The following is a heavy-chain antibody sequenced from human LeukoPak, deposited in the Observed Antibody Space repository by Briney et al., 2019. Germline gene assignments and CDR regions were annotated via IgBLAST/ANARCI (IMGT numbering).Heavy chain of an antibody. CDR2: IYYSGST. J-gene: IGHJ4*02. CDR3: ARGEVRRPTVTKFGWARKPFDY. CDR1: GGSISSYY. V-gene: IGHV4-59*12. D-gene: IGHD4-17*01. Sequence: SETLSLTCTVSGGSISSYYWSWIRQPPGKGLEWIGYIYYSGSTNYNPSLKSRVTISVDTSKNQFSLKLSSVTAADTAVYYCARGEVRRPTVTKFGWARKPFDYWGQGTLVTVSS.